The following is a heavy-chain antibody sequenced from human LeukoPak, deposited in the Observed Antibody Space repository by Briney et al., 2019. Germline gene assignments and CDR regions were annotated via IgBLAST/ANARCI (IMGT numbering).Heavy chain of an antibody. CDR3: AGQIVVVVAAYDAFDI. Sequence: PGGSLRLSCAASGFTFSSYEMNWVRQAPGKGLEWVSYISSSGSTIYYADSVKGRFTISRDNAKNSLYLQMNSLRAEDTAVYYCAGQIVVVVAAYDAFDIWGQGTMVTVSS. V-gene: IGHV3-48*03. CDR1: GFTFSSYE. D-gene: IGHD2-15*01. J-gene: IGHJ3*02. CDR2: ISSSGSTI.